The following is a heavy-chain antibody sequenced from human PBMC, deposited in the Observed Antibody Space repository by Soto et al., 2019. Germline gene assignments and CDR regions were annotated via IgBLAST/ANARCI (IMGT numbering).Heavy chain of an antibody. V-gene: IGHV4-34*01. CDR1: GGSFSGYC. Sequence: SETRSLTCAVYGGSFSGYCWTWIRQPPGTGLEWIGEINHSGSTNYNPSLKSRVTISVDTSKNQFSLKLTSVTAADTAVYYCARDKITGLFDYWGQGTLVTVSS. CDR3: ARDKITGLFDY. D-gene: IGHD2-8*02. CDR2: INHSGST. J-gene: IGHJ4*02.